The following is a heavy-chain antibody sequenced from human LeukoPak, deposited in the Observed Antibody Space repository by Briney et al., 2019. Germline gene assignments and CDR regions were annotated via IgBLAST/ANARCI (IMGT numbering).Heavy chain of an antibody. Sequence: SETLSLTCTVSGGSISSLFWSWIRQPPGKGLEWLGCIDYRGSTQYNPSLKSRVTISVDTSKQQSSLKLSSVTAADTAVYYCARDLELERNRWNYFESWGQGTLVTVSS. CDR3: ARDLELERNRWNYFES. J-gene: IGHJ4*02. D-gene: IGHD1-1*01. CDR1: GGSISSLF. CDR2: IDYRGST. V-gene: IGHV4-59*01.